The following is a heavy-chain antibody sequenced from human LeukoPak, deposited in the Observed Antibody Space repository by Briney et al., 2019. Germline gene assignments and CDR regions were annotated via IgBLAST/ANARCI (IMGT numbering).Heavy chain of an antibody. D-gene: IGHD5-18*01. Sequence: GRSLRLSCAASGFTFSSYGMHWVRQAPGKGLEWVAVISYDGSNKYYADSVKGRFTISRDNSKNTLYLQMNSLRAEDTAVYYCGKDIRPSRGYSYGPDYWGQGTLVTVSS. CDR3: GKDIRPSRGYSYGPDY. CDR1: GFTFSSYG. V-gene: IGHV3-30*18. CDR2: ISYDGSNK. J-gene: IGHJ4*02.